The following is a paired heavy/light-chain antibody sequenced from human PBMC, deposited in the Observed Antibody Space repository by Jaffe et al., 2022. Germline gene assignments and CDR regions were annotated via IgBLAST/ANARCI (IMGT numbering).Light chain of an antibody. Sequence: QVVLTQSPSASASLGASVKLTCTLSSGHASYAIAWHQQQPEKGPRYLMKVNSDGSHIKGDGIPDRFSGSSSGAERYLTISSLQSEDEADYYCQTWGTGMGVFGGRTKLTVL. CDR1: SGHASYA. V-gene: IGLV4-69*01. CDR2: VNSDGSH. CDR3: QTWGTGMGV. J-gene: IGLJ3*02.
Heavy chain of an antibody. Sequence: QVQLVQSGAEVKKPGASVKVSCKTSGYRFTSFYMHWVRQAPGQGPEWMGIINPSASSTSYAQRFQGRLTMTRDTSTSTVYMELRSLTSEDTAVYYCARDSTGYIDYWGQGTLVTVSS. J-gene: IGHJ4*02. CDR3: ARDSTGYIDY. D-gene: IGHD6-13*01. CDR2: INPSASST. V-gene: IGHV1-46*03. CDR1: GYRFTSFY.